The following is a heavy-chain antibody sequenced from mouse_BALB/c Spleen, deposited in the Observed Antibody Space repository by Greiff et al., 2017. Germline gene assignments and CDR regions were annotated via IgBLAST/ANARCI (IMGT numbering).Heavy chain of an antibody. D-gene: IGHD1-1*01. CDR1: GFTFSSFG. J-gene: IGHJ4*01. CDR2: ISSGSSTI. V-gene: IGHV5-17*02. CDR3: ARCYGSSYDAMDY. Sequence: EVKLLESGGGLVQPGGSRKLSCAASGFTFSSFGMHWVRQAPEKGLEWVAYISSGSSTIYYADTVKGRFTISRDNPKNTLFLQMTSLRAEDTAMYYCARCYGSSYDAMDYWGQGTSVTVSS.